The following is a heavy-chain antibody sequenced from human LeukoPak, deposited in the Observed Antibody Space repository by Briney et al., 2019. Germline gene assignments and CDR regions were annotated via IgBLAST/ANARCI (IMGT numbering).Heavy chain of an antibody. D-gene: IGHD3-10*01. Sequence: SETLSLTCSVSGGSISSSSYYWGWIRQPPGKGLEWIGYIYYSGSTKYNPSLKSRVTISVDTSKNQFSLKLSSVTAADTAVYYCARTFGDPINGEYFQPWGQGTLVTVSS. CDR3: ARTFGDPINGEYFQP. CDR2: IYYSGST. J-gene: IGHJ1*01. V-gene: IGHV4-61*05. CDR1: GGSISSSSYY.